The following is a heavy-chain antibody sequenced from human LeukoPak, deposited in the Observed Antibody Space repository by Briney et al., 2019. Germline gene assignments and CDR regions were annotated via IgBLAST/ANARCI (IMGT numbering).Heavy chain of an antibody. Sequence: SETLSLTCTVSGGSISSGGYYWSWIRQHPGKGLEWIGYIYYSGSTYYNPSLKSRVTISVDTSKNQFSLKLSSVTAADTAVYYCASALPRPHYYGSEPLDYYGMDVWGQGTTVTVSS. CDR2: IYYSGST. CDR3: ASALPRPHYYGSEPLDYYGMDV. J-gene: IGHJ6*02. V-gene: IGHV4-31*03. D-gene: IGHD3-10*01. CDR1: GGSISSGGYY.